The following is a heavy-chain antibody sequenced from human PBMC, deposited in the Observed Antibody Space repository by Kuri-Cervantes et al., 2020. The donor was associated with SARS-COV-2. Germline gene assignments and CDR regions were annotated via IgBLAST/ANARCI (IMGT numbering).Heavy chain of an antibody. CDR3: ARSYTEYSGYDYPLASLYYFDY. D-gene: IGHD5-12*01. Sequence: GSLKISCAASGFTFSSYSMNWVRQAPGKGLEWVSYISSSSSTIYYADSVKGRFTISRDNSKNTLYLQMNSLRDEDTAVYYCARSYTEYSGYDYPLASLYYFDYWGQGTLVTVSS. J-gene: IGHJ4*02. CDR1: GFTFSSYS. V-gene: IGHV3-48*02. CDR2: ISSSSSTI.